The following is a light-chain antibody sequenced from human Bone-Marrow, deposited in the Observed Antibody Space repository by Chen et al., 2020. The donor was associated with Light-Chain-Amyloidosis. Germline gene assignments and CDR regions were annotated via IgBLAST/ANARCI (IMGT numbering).Light chain of an antibody. Sequence: SYELTQPPSVSVSPGQTARITCSGDDLPTKYAYWYQQKPGQAPVLVIHIDTERPSGISERFSRSSPGITATLTITGVQAEDEADYRCHSADSSCTCAVIFGGGTELT. V-gene: IGLV3-25*03. CDR3: HSADSSCTCAVI. J-gene: IGLJ2*01. CDR2: IDT. CDR1: DLPTKY.